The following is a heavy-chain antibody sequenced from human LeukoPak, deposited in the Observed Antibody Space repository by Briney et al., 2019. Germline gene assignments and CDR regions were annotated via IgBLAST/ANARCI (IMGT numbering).Heavy chain of an antibody. D-gene: IGHD3-10*01. Sequence: GGSLRLSCAASGFTFSDAWMSWVRQAPGKGLEWVGRIKSKTDGGTTDYAAPVKGRFTISRDDSKNTLYLQMNSLKTEDTAVYHCTTFQLIMVRGVIIATEYFPHWGQGILVTVSP. J-gene: IGHJ1*01. CDR1: GFTFSDAW. V-gene: IGHV3-15*01. CDR2: IKSKTDGGTT. CDR3: TTFQLIMVRGVIIATEYFPH.